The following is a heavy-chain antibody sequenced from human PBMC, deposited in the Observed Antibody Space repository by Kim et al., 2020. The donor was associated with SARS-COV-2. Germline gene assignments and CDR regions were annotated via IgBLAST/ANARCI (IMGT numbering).Heavy chain of an antibody. CDR3: ARDTVWFGDFFPNYGMDV. J-gene: IGHJ6*02. CDR2: ISYDGSNK. Sequence: GGSLRLSCAASGFTFSSYGMHWVRQAPGKGLEWVAVISYDGSNKYYADSVKGRFTISRDNSKNTLYLQMNSLRAEDTAVYYCARDTVWFGDFFPNYGMDVWGQGTTVTVSS. V-gene: IGHV3-33*05. CDR1: GFTFSSYG. D-gene: IGHD3-10*01.